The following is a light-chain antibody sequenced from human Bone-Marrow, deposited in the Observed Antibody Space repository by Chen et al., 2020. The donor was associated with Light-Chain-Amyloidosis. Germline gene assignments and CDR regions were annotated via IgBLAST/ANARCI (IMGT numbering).Light chain of an antibody. J-gene: IGLJ2*01. V-gene: IGLV2-14*03. CDR1: SSDVGGYNY. CDR2: DVT. CDR3: SSFTRNNALV. Sequence: QSALTQPASVSGSPRQSITISCTGTSSDVGGYNYVSWYQQHRGKAPKLIISDVTYRPSGVSNRFSGAESGTTASLPISGLQAEDEADYYCSSFTRNNALVFGGGTKLTVL.